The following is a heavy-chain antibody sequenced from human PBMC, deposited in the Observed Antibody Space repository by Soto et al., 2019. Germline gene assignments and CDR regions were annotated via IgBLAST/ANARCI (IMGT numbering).Heavy chain of an antibody. Sequence: SETLSLTCTVSGGSISSRSYYWGWIRQPPGKGLEWIGSIYYSGSTYYNPSLKSRVTISVDTSKNQFSLKLSSVTAADTAVYYCARSIAVAGTSPKEDYFDYWGQGTLVTVSS. V-gene: IGHV4-39*01. D-gene: IGHD6-19*01. CDR3: ARSIAVAGTSPKEDYFDY. CDR1: GGSISSRSYY. J-gene: IGHJ4*02. CDR2: IYYSGST.